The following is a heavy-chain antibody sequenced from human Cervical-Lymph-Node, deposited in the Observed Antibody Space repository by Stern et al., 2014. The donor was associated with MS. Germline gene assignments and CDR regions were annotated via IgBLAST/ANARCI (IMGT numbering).Heavy chain of an antibody. CDR1: GFTFSSYS. V-gene: IGHV3-21*01. J-gene: IGHJ2*01. Sequence: EVQLVQSGGGLVKPGGSLRLSCAASGFTFSSYSMNWVRQAPGQGLEWVSSISTSSSYIYYADSVKGRFTISRDNAKNSLYLQMNSLRAEDTAVYYCARAAYYDSSGCGHWGRGTLVTVSS. CDR3: ARAAYYDSSGCGH. CDR2: ISTSSSYI. D-gene: IGHD3-22*01.